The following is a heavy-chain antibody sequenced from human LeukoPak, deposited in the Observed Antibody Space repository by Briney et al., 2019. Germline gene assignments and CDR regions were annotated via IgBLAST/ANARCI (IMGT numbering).Heavy chain of an antibody. CDR3: AKESWDIVVVPAAISAYDSSGYYYLYFDY. V-gene: IGHV3-23*01. J-gene: IGHJ4*02. CDR1: GFTFSSYA. CDR2: ISGSGGST. Sequence: GGSLRLSCAASGFTFSSYAMSWVRQAPGKGLEWVSAISGSGGSTYYADSVKGRFTISRDNSKNTLYLQMNSLRAEDTAVYYCAKESWDIVVVPAAISAYDSSGYYYLYFDYWGQGTLVTVSS. D-gene: IGHD2-2*02.